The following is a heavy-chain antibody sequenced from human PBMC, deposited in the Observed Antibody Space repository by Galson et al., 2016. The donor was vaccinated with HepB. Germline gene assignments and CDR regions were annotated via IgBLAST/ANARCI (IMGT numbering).Heavy chain of an antibody. CDR3: ARVSFSWIFLWQEGTNYYFDY. V-gene: IGHV1-18*01. CDR1: GYTFTSYA. J-gene: IGHJ4*02. Sequence: SVKVSCKASGYTFTSYAISWVRQAPGQGLEWMGWISAYKGNTDYAQKVQGRVTMTTDTSTSTAYMELRSLRSDDTAVYYCARVSFSWIFLWQEGTNYYFDYWGQGTLVTVSS. D-gene: IGHD3-10*01. CDR2: ISAYKGNT.